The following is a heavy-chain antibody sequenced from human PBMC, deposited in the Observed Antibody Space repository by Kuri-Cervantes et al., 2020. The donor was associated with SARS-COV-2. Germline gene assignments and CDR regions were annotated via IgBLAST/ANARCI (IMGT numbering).Heavy chain of an antibody. D-gene: IGHD6-19*01. V-gene: IGHV1-2*04. CDR2: INPNSGGT. Sequence: ASVKVSCKASGYTFTGYYMHWVRQAPGQGLEWMGWINPNSGGTNYAQKFQGWVTMTRDTSISTAYMELSSLRSEDTAVYYCARAGSGWYGRWFDPWGQGTLVTVSS. CDR1: GYTFTGYY. CDR3: ARAGSGWYGRWFDP. J-gene: IGHJ5*02.